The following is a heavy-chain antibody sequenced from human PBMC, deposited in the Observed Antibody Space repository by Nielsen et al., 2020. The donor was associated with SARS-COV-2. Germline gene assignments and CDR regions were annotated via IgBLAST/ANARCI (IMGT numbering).Heavy chain of an antibody. V-gene: IGHV3-7*01. Sequence: GESLRLSCAASGFTFSSYWMSWVRQAPGKGLEWVANIKQDGSEKYYVDSVKGRFTISRDNAKNSLYLQMNSLRAEDTAVYYCAREVRFLEWFSPMDVWGQGTTVTVSS. CDR2: IKQDGSEK. CDR1: GFTFSSYW. CDR3: AREVRFLEWFSPMDV. J-gene: IGHJ6*02. D-gene: IGHD3-3*01.